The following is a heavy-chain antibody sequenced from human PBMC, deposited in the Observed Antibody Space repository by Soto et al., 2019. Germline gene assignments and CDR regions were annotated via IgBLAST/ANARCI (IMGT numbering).Heavy chain of an antibody. CDR3: ARRARPDFYYMDV. D-gene: IGHD6-6*01. V-gene: IGHV3-64*01. CDR2: ISSNGVGT. J-gene: IGHJ6*03. CDR1: GFTLSGYA. Sequence: EVQLAESGGGLARPGGSLRLSCAASGFTLSGYAMDWVRQAPGQGLEYVSGISSNGVGTYYANSVQGRFTISRDNSKNTEYLQMGSLRPEDMAVYYCARRARPDFYYMDVWGKGTTVTVSS.